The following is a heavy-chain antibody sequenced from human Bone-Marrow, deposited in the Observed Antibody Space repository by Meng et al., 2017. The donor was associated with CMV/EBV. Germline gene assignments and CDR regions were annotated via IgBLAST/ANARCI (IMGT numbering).Heavy chain of an antibody. CDR2: IKQDGSDK. Sequence: GESLKISCAASGFTFSNYGMHWVRQAPGKGLESVANIKQDGSDKYYLDSVKGRFTISRDNAKNSLYLQLNSLRAEDTAVYYCVRDRGYFDYWGQGTLVTVSS. V-gene: IGHV3-7*01. J-gene: IGHJ4*02. CDR3: VRDRGYFDY. CDR1: GFTFSNYG.